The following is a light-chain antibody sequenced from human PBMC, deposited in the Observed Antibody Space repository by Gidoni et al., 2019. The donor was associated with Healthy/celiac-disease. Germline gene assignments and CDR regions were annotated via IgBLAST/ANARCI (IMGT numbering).Light chain of an antibody. CDR3: QQYGSSLGT. J-gene: IGKJ1*01. V-gene: IGKV3-20*01. CDR1: HSGSSSY. CDR2: GAS. Sequence: LVLTQSPGTLSLSPVERATLSFRASHSGSSSYLAWYQQIPGQAPRLLIYGASSRATGIPDRFSGSGSGTDFTLTISRREPEDFAVYYCQQYGSSLGTFGQGTKVEIK.